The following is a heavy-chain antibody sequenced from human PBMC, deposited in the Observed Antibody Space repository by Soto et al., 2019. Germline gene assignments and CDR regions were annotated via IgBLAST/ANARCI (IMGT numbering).Heavy chain of an antibody. J-gene: IGHJ4*02. D-gene: IGHD6-19*01. V-gene: IGHV3-23*01. CDR1: GFTFSSYA. CDR2: ISGSGGST. CDR3: AKAFSVAGLAYFDY. Sequence: PGGSLRLSCAASGFTFSSYAMSWVRQAPGKGLEWVSAISGSGGSTYYADSVKGRFTISRDNSKNTLYLQMSSLRAEDTAVYYCAKAFSVAGLAYFDYWGQGTLVTVS.